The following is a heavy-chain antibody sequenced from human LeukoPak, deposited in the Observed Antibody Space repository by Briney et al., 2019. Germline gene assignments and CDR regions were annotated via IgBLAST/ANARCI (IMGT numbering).Heavy chain of an antibody. CDR1: GGSISSSSYY. CDR2: IYYRGST. D-gene: IGHD1-26*01. CDR3: ARDSGNYGGDWFDP. V-gene: IGHV4-39*07. Sequence: SETLSLTCTVSGGSISSSSYYWAWIRQPPGKGLEWIGSIYYRGSTYYNPSLKSRVTISVDTSKNQFSLNLSAVTAADTALYYCARDSGNYGGDWFDPWGQGTLVTVSS. J-gene: IGHJ5*02.